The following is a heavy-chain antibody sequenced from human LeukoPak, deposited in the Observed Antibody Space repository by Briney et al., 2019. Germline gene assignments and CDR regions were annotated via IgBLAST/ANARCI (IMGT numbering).Heavy chain of an antibody. J-gene: IGHJ4*02. D-gene: IGHD2-2*01. V-gene: IGHV4-30-2*01. CDR1: GGSISSGGYY. CDR2: IYHSGST. Sequence: SQTLSLTCTVSGGSISSGGYYWSWIRQPPGKGLEWIGYIYHSGSTYYNPSLKSRVTISVDRSKNQFSLKLSSVTAADTAVYYCARFVSSTSCRYFDYWGQGTLVTVSS. CDR3: ARFVSSTSCRYFDY.